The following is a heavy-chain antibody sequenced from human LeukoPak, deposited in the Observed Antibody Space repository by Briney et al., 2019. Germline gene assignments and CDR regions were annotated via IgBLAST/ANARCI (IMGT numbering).Heavy chain of an antibody. D-gene: IGHD6-19*01. CDR3: ARLEWYSSGCY. CDR1: GYTFTGYY. J-gene: IGHJ4*01. CDR2: INPNSGGT. Sequence: ASAKVSCKASGYTFTGYYMHWVRQTPGQGLEWMGWINPNSGGTNYAQKFQGRVTMTRDTSISTAYMELSRLRSDDTAVYYCARLEWYSSGCYWGQGTLVTVSS. V-gene: IGHV1-2*02.